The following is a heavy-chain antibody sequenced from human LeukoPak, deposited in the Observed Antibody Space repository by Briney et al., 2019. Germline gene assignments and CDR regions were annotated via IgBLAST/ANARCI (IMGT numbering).Heavy chain of an antibody. J-gene: IGHJ4*02. CDR1: GFTFSTYV. CDR2: ISSNGDNT. CDR3: VRGTGY. V-gene: IGHV3-64D*06. Sequence: GGSLRLSCSVSGFTFSTYVMHRVRQAPGKGLEYVSAISSNGDNTYYADSVKGRFTISRDNSKNTLHLQMSSLRADDTAVYYCVRGTGYWGQGTLVTVSS.